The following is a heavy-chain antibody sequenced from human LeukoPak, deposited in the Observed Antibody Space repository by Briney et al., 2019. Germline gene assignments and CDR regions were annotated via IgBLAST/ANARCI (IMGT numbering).Heavy chain of an antibody. CDR1: GGTFSSYA. Sequence: ASVKVSCKASGGTFSSYAISWVRQAPGQGLEWMGGIIPIFGTANYAQKFQGRVTITADESTSTAYMELSSLRSEDTAVYYCARDQGVYDYVWGSYRDDAFDTWGQGTMVTVSS. V-gene: IGHV1-69*13. J-gene: IGHJ3*02. D-gene: IGHD3-16*02. CDR2: IIPIFGTA. CDR3: ARDQGVYDYVWGSYRDDAFDT.